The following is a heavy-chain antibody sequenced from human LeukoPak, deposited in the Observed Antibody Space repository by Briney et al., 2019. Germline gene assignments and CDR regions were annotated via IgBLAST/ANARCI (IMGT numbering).Heavy chain of an antibody. V-gene: IGHV4-4*07. CDR2: IYTRGST. Sequence: SETLSLTCTVSGGSINNYYWSWIRQPAGKGLEWIGRIYTRGSTNYNPSLKSRVTMSVDTSRNQFSLKLSSVTAADTAVYYCARGRYCSADICSGGDAFDIWGQGTMVSVSS. CDR1: GGSINNYY. J-gene: IGHJ3*02. CDR3: ARGRYCSADICSGGDAFDI. D-gene: IGHD2-15*01.